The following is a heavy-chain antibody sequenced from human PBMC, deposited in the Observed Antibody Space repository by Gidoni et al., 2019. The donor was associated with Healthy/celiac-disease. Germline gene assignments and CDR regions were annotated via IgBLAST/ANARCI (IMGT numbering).Heavy chain of an antibody. V-gene: IGHV3-30*18. CDR1: GFPFSSYG. CDR3: ANSGTWSGYYSFDY. J-gene: IGHJ4*02. CDR2: ISYDGSNK. Sequence: QVQLVESGGGVVQPGRSLGLSCAASGFPFSSYGMHWVRQAPGKGLEWVAVISYDGSNKYYADSVKGRFTISRDNSKNTLYLQMNSLRAEDTAVYYCANSGTWSGYYSFDYWGQGTLVTVSS. D-gene: IGHD3-3*01.